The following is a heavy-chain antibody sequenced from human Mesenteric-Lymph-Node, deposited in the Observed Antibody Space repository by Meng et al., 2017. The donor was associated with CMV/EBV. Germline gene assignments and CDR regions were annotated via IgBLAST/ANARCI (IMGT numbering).Heavy chain of an antibody. CDR1: GYTFTSYA. CDR3: ARVGLDSSGWFLFDY. V-gene: IGHV1-3*01. CDR2: INASNGNT. J-gene: IGHJ4*02. Sequence: SGYTFTSYAMNRVGQAPGQRLEWMGWINASNGNTKNSQEFQGRVTITRDTSASTAYMELSSLRSEDTAVYYCARVGLDSSGWFLFDYWGQGTLVTVSS. D-gene: IGHD6-19*01.